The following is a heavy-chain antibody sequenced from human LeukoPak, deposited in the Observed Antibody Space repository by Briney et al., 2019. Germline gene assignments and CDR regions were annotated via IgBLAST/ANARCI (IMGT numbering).Heavy chain of an antibody. CDR3: TTDLGTYYHGSQRLIPIDY. Sequence: GGSLRLSCAASGFTFSNAWMNWVRQAPGKGLEWVGRIKTKTAGGTIDYAEPVRGRFTISRDDSKSAVYLQMNSLKIEDTAVYYCTTDLGTYYHGSQRLIPIDYWGQGTLVTVSS. CDR1: GFTFSNAW. J-gene: IGHJ4*02. D-gene: IGHD3-10*01. V-gene: IGHV3-15*07. CDR2: IKTKTAGGTI.